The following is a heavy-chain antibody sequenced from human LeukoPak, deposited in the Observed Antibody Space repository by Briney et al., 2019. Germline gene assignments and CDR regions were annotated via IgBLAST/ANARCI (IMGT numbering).Heavy chain of an antibody. J-gene: IGHJ4*02. Sequence: GGSLRLSCAASGFTFSSYSMNWVRQAPGKGLEWVSYISSSGSTIYYADSVKGRFTISRDNAKNSLYLQMNSLRAEDTAVYYCARGHLGELSFPTDYWGQGTLVTVSS. D-gene: IGHD3-16*02. CDR1: GFTFSSYS. CDR3: ARGHLGELSFPTDY. V-gene: IGHV3-48*04. CDR2: ISSSGSTI.